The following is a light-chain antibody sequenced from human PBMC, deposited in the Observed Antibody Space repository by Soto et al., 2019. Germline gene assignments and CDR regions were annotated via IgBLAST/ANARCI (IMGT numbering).Light chain of an antibody. Sequence: QSVLTQPASVSGCPGQSITLSCPGTSSDVGIYNYVSWYQQHPGKAPKLMIYDVNNRPSGISNRFSGSKSGNTASLTISGLQAEDEADYYCSSFTSSSTYVFGTGTKVTVL. CDR2: DVN. CDR1: SSDVGIYNY. V-gene: IGLV2-14*01. CDR3: SSFTSSSTYV. J-gene: IGLJ1*01.